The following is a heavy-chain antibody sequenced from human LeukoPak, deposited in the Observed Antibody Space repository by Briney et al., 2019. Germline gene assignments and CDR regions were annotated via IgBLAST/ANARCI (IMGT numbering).Heavy chain of an antibody. J-gene: IGHJ6*02. Sequence: SETLSLTCAVYGESFSDYHWTWIRQPPGKGLEWIGEINHSGGTNYNPSLKGRVAISMETSKSQFSLKLRSVTAADTAVYYCARGVFGGVWGQGTTVTVSS. D-gene: IGHD1-14*01. CDR2: INHSGGT. V-gene: IGHV4-34*01. CDR1: GESFSDYH. CDR3: ARGVFGGV.